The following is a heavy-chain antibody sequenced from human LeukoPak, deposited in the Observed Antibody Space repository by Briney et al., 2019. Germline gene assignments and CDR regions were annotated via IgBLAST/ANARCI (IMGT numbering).Heavy chain of an antibody. D-gene: IGHD6-19*01. J-gene: IGHJ4*02. V-gene: IGHV4-59*08. Sequence: SETLSLTCAVSGGSISTHYWGWIRQPPGKGLEWIGNIYYTGKTTYNPSLKSRVTISLDTSRNHLSLKLTSVLAADTAIYYCVRRDPGWNYFDYWGQGILVTVSS. CDR1: GGSISTHY. CDR3: VRRDPGWNYFDY. CDR2: IYYTGKT.